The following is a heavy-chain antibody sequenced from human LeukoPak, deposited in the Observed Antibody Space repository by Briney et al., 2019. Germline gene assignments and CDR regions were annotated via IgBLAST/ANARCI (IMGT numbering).Heavy chain of an antibody. J-gene: IGHJ4*02. CDR1: GFTFSSYG. CDR3: ARGVIEGNDY. CDR2: IWYDGSNK. V-gene: IGHV3-33*01. Sequence: PGRSLRLSCAASGFTFSSYGMHWVRQAPGKGLEWAAVIWYDGSNKYYADSVKGRFTISRDNSKNTLYLQMNSLRAEDTAVYYCARGVIEGNDYWGQGTLVTVSS. D-gene: IGHD3-10*01.